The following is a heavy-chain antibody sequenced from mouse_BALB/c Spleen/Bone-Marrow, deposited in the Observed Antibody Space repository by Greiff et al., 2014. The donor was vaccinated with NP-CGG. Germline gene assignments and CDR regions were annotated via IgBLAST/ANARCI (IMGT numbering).Heavy chain of an antibody. CDR3: ATGGSPMDY. CDR1: GYTFSSYW. D-gene: IGHD1-1*02. Sequence: VHLVESGAELMKPGASVKISCKATGYTFSSYWIEWVKQRPGHGLEWIGEILPGSGSTNYNEKFKGKATFTADTSSNTAYMQLSSLTSEDSAVYYCATGGSPMDYWGQGTSVTVSS. CDR2: ILPGSGST. J-gene: IGHJ4*01. V-gene: IGHV1-9*01.